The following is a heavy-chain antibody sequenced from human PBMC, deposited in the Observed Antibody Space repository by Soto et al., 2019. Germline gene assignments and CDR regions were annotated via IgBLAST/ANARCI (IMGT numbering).Heavy chain of an antibody. CDR3: ARDPPPNDYSNYRDLYYFDY. J-gene: IGHJ4*02. Sequence: GGSLRLPCAASGFTFSNYGMHWVLQAPGKGLEWVAVIWYDGSNKYYADSVKGRFTISRDNSKNTLYLQMNSLRAEDTAVYYCARDPPPNDYSNYRDLYYFDYWGQGTLVTVSS. CDR1: GFTFSNYG. V-gene: IGHV3-33*01. D-gene: IGHD4-4*01. CDR2: IWYDGSNK.